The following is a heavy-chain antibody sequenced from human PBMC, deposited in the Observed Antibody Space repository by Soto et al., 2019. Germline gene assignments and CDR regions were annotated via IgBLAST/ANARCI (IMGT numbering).Heavy chain of an antibody. CDR3: AKAVPACSSSSWYYFDY. Sequence: GGSLRLSCAASGFTFSSYAMSWVRQAPGKGLEWVSAISGSGGSTYYADSVKGRFTISRDNSKNTLYLQMNSLRAEDTAVYYCAKAVPACSSSSWYYFDYWGQGTLVTVSS. V-gene: IGHV3-23*01. J-gene: IGHJ4*02. CDR1: GFTFSSYA. D-gene: IGHD6-6*01. CDR2: ISGSGGST.